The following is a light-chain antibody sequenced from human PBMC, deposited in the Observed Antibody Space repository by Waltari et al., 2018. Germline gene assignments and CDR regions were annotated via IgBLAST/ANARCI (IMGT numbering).Light chain of an antibody. CDR3: QAWDSSTAE. J-gene: IGLJ2*01. CDR2: QDS. CDR1: KLGDKY. V-gene: IGLV3-1*01. Sequence: SYELTQPPSVSVSPGQTASITCSGDKLGDKYACWYQQKPGQSPVLVIYQDSKRPSGIPEGLSGSNSGNTATLTISGTQAMDEADYYCQAWDSSTAEFGGGTKLTVL.